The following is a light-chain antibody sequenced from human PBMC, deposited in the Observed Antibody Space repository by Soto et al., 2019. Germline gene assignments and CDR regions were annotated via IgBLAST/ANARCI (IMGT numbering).Light chain of an antibody. Sequence: DIQMTHSPSTVSASVAATLTIPFRARQSISRWLAWYQQKPGKAPKLLIYDASSLESGVPSRFSGSGSGTEFTLTISSLQPDDSATYHCQQYNSFSTFGQGTKVDIK. V-gene: IGKV1-5*01. CDR2: DAS. CDR3: QQYNSFST. CDR1: QSISRW. J-gene: IGKJ1*01.